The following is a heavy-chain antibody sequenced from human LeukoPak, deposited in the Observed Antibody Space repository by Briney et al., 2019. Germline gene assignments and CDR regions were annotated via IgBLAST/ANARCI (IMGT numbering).Heavy chain of an antibody. CDR2: ISSSSSYI. D-gene: IGHD2-15*01. CDR3: AQVVVDAFDI. Sequence: GGSLRPSCAASGFTFSSYSMNWVRQAPGKGLEWVSSISSSSSYIYYADSVKGRFTISRDNAKNSLYLQMNSLRAEDTAVYYCAQVVVDAFDIWGQGTMVTVSS. V-gene: IGHV3-21*01. J-gene: IGHJ3*02. CDR1: GFTFSSYS.